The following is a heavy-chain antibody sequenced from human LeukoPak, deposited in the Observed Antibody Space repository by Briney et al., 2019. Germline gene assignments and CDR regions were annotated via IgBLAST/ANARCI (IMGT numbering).Heavy chain of an antibody. V-gene: IGHV3-23*01. CDR2: ISGSGGST. D-gene: IGHD4-17*01. J-gene: IGHJ5*02. CDR1: GFTFSSYA. Sequence: GGSLRLSCAASGFTFSSYAMSWVRQAPGKGLEWVSAISGSGGSTYYADSVKGRFTISRDNSKNTLYLQMNSLRAEDTAVYYCARNPYGDYVLNWFDPWGQGTLVTVSP. CDR3: ARNPYGDYVLNWFDP.